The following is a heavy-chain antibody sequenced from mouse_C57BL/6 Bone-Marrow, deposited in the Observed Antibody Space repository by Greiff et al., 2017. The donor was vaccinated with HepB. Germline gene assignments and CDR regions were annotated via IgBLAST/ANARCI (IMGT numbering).Heavy chain of an antibody. V-gene: IGHV1-62-2*01. J-gene: IGHJ1*03. CDR2: FYPGSGSI. Sequence: QVQLQQSGAELVKPGASVKLSCKASGYTFTEYTIHWVKQRSGQGLEWIGWFYPGSGSIKYKEKFKDKATLTADKSSSTVYMELSRLTSEDSAVYFCARHEEGSYDGYFWYFDVWGTGTTVTVSS. D-gene: IGHD2-3*01. CDR3: ARHEEGSYDGYFWYFDV. CDR1: GYTFTEYT.